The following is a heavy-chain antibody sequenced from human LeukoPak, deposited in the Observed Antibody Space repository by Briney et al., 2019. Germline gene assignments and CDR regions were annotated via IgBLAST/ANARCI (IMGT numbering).Heavy chain of an antibody. J-gene: IGHJ5*02. CDR2: TNPNSGNT. CDR3: ARQPGYCSSTSCYGFRFDP. V-gene: IGHV1-8*03. CDR1: GYTFTSYD. D-gene: IGHD2-2*01. Sequence: ASVKVSCKASGYTFTSYDINWVRQATGQGLEWMGWTNPNSGNTGYAQKFQGRVTITRNTSISTAYMELSSLRSEDTAVYYCARQPGYCSSTSCYGFRFDPWGQGTLVTVSS.